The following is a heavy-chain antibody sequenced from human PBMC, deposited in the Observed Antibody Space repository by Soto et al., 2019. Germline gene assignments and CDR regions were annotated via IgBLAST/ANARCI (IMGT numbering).Heavy chain of an antibody. D-gene: IGHD2-21*01. CDR3: ARHLHIFSPYYYALAV. J-gene: IGHJ6*02. Sequence: SETLSLTCTVSGGSISSYDWSWIRQPPGKGLEWIGYISKSATTNYNPSLKSRVTVSLDTSKNQFSLKVTSVTAADTVVYYCARHLHIFSPYYYALAVWGQGTTVTVSS. CDR1: GGSISSYD. V-gene: IGHV4-59*08. CDR2: ISKSATT.